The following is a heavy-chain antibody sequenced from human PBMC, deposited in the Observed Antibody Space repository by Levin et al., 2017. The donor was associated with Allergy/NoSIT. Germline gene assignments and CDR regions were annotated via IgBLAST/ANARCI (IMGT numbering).Heavy chain of an antibody. J-gene: IGHJ5*02. V-gene: IGHV4-34*01. CDR3: ARRNWGSGFGWFDP. CDR2: INHSGST. CDR1: GGSFSGYY. Sequence: SETLSLTCAVYGGSFSGYYWSWIRQPPGKGLEWIGEINHSGSTNYNPSLKSRVTISVDTSKNQFSLKLSSVTAADTAVYYCARRNWGSGFGWFDPWGQGTLVTVSS. D-gene: IGHD3-16*01.